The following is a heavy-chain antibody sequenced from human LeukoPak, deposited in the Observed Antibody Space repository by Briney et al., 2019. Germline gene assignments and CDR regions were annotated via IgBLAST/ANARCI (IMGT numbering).Heavy chain of an antibody. D-gene: IGHD1-26*01. J-gene: IGHJ4*02. Sequence: GGSLRLSCVVSGFTFRNEEMNWVRQAPGKGLEWIAYISNTGSPIHYRDSVKGRFTISRDNAQSSLFLQMNNLRPDDTAIYYCARGGNYAPFDYWGQGALVAVSS. CDR1: GFTFRNEE. V-gene: IGHV3-48*03. CDR2: ISNTGSPI. CDR3: ARGGNYAPFDY.